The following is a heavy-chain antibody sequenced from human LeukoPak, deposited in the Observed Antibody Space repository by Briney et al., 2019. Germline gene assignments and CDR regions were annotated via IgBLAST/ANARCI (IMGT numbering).Heavy chain of an antibody. CDR3: ARGGHYDYVWGSYRQSNWFDP. CDR1: GGSISSGGYS. D-gene: IGHD3-16*02. J-gene: IGHJ5*02. Sequence: SQTLSLTCAVSGGSISSGGYSWSWIRQPPGKGLEWIGYIYHSGSTYYNPSLKSRVTISVDRSKNRFSLKLSSVTAADTAVYYCARGGHYDYVWGSYRQSNWFDPWGQGTLVTVSS. CDR2: IYHSGST. V-gene: IGHV4-30-2*01.